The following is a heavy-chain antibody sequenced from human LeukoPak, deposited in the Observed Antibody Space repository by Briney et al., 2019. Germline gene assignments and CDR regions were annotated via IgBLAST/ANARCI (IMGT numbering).Heavy chain of an antibody. J-gene: IGHJ4*02. CDR2: ISSDGVNK. D-gene: IGHD3-10*01. V-gene: IGHV3-30*04. CDR1: GFTFSTYV. Sequence: PGGSLRLSCAASGFTFSTYVMHWVRQAPGKGLEWVAVISSDGVNKYYADSVKGRFTISRDQTKHTLYLQMNSLRAEDTALYYCTRVESVVHFDYWGQGTLVTVSS. CDR3: TRVESVVHFDY.